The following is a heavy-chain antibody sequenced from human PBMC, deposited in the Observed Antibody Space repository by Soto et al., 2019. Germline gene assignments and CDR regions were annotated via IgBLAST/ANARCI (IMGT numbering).Heavy chain of an antibody. J-gene: IGHJ6*02. CDR3: AKDIARRDIVVVPAARLYYYYGMDV. V-gene: IGHV3-30*18. CDR1: GFTFSSYG. D-gene: IGHD2-2*01. CDR2: ISYDGSNK. Sequence: QVQLVESGGGVVQPGRSLRLSCAASGFTFSSYGMHWVRQAPGKGLEWVAVISYDGSNKYYADSVKGRFTISRDNSKNTLYLHMNSLRAEDTAVYYCAKDIARRDIVVVPAARLYYYYGMDVWGQGTTVTVSS.